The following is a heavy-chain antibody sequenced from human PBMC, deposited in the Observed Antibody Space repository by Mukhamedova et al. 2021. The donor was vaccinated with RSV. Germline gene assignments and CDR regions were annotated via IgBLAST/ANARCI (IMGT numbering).Heavy chain of an antibody. D-gene: IGHD1-26*01. CDR3: ARQDHRYSGIYFHDY. Sequence: GRVTITADKSTSTAYMELSSLRSEDTAVYYCARQDHRYSGIYFHDYWGQGTLVTVSS. J-gene: IGHJ4*02. V-gene: IGHV1-69*02.